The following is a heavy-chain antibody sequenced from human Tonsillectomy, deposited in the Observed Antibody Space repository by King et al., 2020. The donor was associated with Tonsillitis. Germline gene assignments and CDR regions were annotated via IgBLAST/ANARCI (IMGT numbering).Heavy chain of an antibody. Sequence: VQLVESGGGLVQPGGSLRLSCAASGFTFSTYWMSWVRQAPGKGLEWMANIKQDGSEKSYVDSVKGRFTISRDNAKNSLYLQMNNLRAVDTAVYYCAASSALDYFDYWGQGILVTVSS. CDR3: AASSALDYFDY. J-gene: IGHJ4*02. V-gene: IGHV3-7*01. CDR2: IKQDGSEK. D-gene: IGHD3-22*01. CDR1: GFTFSTYW.